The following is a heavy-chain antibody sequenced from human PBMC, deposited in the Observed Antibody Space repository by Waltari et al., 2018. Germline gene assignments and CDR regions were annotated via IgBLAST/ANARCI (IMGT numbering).Heavy chain of an antibody. D-gene: IGHD3-22*01. CDR2: INPSGGST. CDR1: GYTFTSYY. V-gene: IGHV1-46*01. Sequence: QVQLVQSGAEVKKPGASVKVSCKASGYTFTSYYMHWVRQAPGQGLEWMGIINPSGGSTSYAQKFQGRVTMTRDTSTSTVYMELSSLRSEDTAVYYCARENLGYYDSSGYYYDYWGQGTLVTVSS. J-gene: IGHJ4*02. CDR3: ARENLGYYDSSGYYYDY.